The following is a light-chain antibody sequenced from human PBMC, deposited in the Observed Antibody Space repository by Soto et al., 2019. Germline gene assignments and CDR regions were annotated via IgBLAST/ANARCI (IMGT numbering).Light chain of an antibody. CDR1: SSDIGGYNY. J-gene: IGLJ3*02. CDR2: DVS. CDR3: SSYGASSTL. V-gene: IGLV2-14*03. Sequence: QSVLTQPASVSGSPGQSITLSCTGSSSDIGGYNYVSWYQQHPGKAPQLMIYDVSYRPSGISDRFSGSKSGNTASLTISGLQPKDEADYYCSSYGASSTLFGGGTKLTVL.